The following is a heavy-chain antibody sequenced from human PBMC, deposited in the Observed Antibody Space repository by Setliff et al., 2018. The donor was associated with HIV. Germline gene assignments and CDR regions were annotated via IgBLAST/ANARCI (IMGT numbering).Heavy chain of an antibody. J-gene: IGHJ5*02. CDR1: GGSISSSGYY. Sequence: SETLSLTCTVSGGSISSSGYYWGWIRQPQGKGLVWIGSIYYSGSTYYNPSLKSRVTISVDTSKNQYSRKLSSVTAADTAVYYCARHRRECTNGVCHGGWFDPWGQGTLVTVSS. CDR3: ARHRRECTNGVCHGGWFDP. V-gene: IGHV4-39*01. D-gene: IGHD2-8*01. CDR2: IYYSGST.